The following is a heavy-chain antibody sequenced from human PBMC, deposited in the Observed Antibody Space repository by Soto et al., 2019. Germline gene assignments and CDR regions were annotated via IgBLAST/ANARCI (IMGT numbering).Heavy chain of an antibody. CDR2: IYSGGST. CDR1: GFTVSSNY. CDR3: AKDFPRRRIQNAFDI. Sequence: GGSLRLSCAASGFTVSSNYMSWVRQAPGKGLEWVSVIYSGGSTYYADSVKGKFTISRDNSKNTLYLQMNSLRAEDTAVYYCAKDFPRRRIQNAFDIWGQGTMVTVSS. D-gene: IGHD5-18*01. J-gene: IGHJ3*02. V-gene: IGHV3-66*01.